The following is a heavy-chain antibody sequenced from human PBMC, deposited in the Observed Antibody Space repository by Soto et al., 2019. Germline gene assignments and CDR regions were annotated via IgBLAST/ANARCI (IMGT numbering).Heavy chain of an antibody. J-gene: IGHJ4*02. V-gene: IGHV3-33*01. CDR2: IWYDGSNK. CDR3: ARDRRGSSGFDY. D-gene: IGHD6-19*01. CDR1: GFTFSSYG. Sequence: QVQLVESGGGVVKPGRSLRLSCAASGFTFSSYGMHWVRQAPGKGLEWVAVIWYDGSNKYYADSVKGRFTISRDNSKNRVYVKMSSLRAEDTGVYYCARDRRGSSGFDYWGQGTLVSVSS.